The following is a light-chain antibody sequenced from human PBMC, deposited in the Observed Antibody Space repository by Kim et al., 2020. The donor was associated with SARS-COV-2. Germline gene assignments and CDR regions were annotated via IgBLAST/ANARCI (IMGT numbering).Light chain of an antibody. CDR3: QSYASSHVV. CDR1: SSNIGAGYD. J-gene: IGLJ2*01. Sequence: QSVLTQPPSVSVAPGQSVTISCTGSSSNIGAGYDVHWYQQLPVTAPKLLIYGNSNQPSGVPDRFSGSKSGTSASLAITGLQAEDEADYYCQSYASSHVVFGGGTKLTVL. CDR2: GNS. V-gene: IGLV1-40*01.